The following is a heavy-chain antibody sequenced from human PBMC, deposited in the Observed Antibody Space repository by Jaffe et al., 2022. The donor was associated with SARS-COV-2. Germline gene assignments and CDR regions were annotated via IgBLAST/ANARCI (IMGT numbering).Heavy chain of an antibody. CDR1: GFSLSTSGVG. CDR2: IYWNDDK. CDR3: AHSRWELRAWRRSGAFDY. J-gene: IGHJ4*02. Sequence: QITLKESGPTLVKPTQTLTLTCTFSGFSLSTSGVGVGWIRQPPGKALEWLALIYWNDDKRYSPSLKSRLTITKDTSKNQVVLTMTNMDPVDTATYYCAHSRWELRAWRRSGAFDYWGQGTLVTVSS. D-gene: IGHD1-26*01. V-gene: IGHV2-5*01.